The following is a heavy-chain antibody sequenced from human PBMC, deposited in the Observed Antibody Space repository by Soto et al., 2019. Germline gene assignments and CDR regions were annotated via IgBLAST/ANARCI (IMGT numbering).Heavy chain of an antibody. D-gene: IGHD3-3*01. CDR3: ARGTGTLLEWSRYDI. CDR1: GFTFSSYD. J-gene: IGHJ3*02. V-gene: IGHV3-13*01. CDR2: IGTAGDT. Sequence: EVQLVESGGGLVQPGGSLRLSCAASGFTFSSYDMHWVRQATGKGLEWVSAIGTAGDTYYPGSVKGRFTISRENAKNSLYLQMNSLRAGDTAVYYCARGTGTLLEWSRYDIRGQGTMVTVSS.